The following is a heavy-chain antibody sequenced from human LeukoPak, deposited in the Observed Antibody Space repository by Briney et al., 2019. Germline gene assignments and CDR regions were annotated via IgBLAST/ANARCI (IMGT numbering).Heavy chain of an antibody. CDR2: IYYSGTS. CDR3: ARRPVATDCFDY. CDR1: GGSISSSSYY. J-gene: IGHJ4*02. Sequence: SETLSLTCAVSGGSISSSSYYWGWVRQPPGKGLQWIGSIYYSGTSYYNPSLESRVTISADTSKNQFSLKLSSVTAADTAVYFCARRPVATDCFDYWGQGTLDSVSS. D-gene: IGHD4-23*01. V-gene: IGHV4-39*01.